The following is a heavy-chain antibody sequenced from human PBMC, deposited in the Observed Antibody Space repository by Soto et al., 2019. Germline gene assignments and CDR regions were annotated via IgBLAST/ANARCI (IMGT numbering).Heavy chain of an antibody. CDR1: GYSFTSYW. V-gene: IGHV5-51*01. Sequence: GESLKISCKGSGYSFTSYWIGWVRQMPGKGLEWMGIIYPGDSDTRYSPSFQGQVTISADKSISTAYLQWSSLKASDTAIYYCAKGLTATTTRIDYCSQGSVVTVSS. D-gene: IGHD1-20*01. CDR3: AKGLTATTTRIDY. J-gene: IGHJ4*02. CDR2: IYPGDSDT.